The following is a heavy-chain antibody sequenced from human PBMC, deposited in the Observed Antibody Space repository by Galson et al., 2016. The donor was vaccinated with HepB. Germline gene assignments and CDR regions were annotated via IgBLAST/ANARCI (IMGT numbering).Heavy chain of an antibody. CDR1: GFSFDDYA. Sequence: SLRLSCAASGFSFDDYAMHWVRQAPGKGLEWVSGISWNSGSIAYGDSVKGRFTISRDNARHSLYLQMNSLRAEDTAVYYCARKSSLGYGSGFDYWGQGTLVTVSS. V-gene: IGHV3-9*01. D-gene: IGHD3-10*01. CDR2: ISWNSGSI. J-gene: IGHJ4*02. CDR3: ARKSSLGYGSGFDY.